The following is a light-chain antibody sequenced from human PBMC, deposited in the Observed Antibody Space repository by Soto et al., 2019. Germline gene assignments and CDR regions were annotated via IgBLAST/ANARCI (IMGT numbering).Light chain of an antibody. CDR2: GAS. CDR3: QQYGRSLT. CDR1: QSVTSSY. Sequence: EIVLTQSPCTLSLSPGERATLSCRASQSVTSSYLAWYQQKPGQAPRLLIYGASSRATGIPDRFSGSGSGTDFTLIISRVEPEDFAVYYCQQYGRSLTFGGGTKVDIK. V-gene: IGKV3-20*01. J-gene: IGKJ4*01.